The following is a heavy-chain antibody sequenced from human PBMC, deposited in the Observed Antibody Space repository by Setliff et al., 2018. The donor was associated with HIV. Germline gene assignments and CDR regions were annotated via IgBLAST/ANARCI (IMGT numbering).Heavy chain of an antibody. D-gene: IGHD5-18*01. V-gene: IGHV4-39*07. CDR1: GGSISSSSYY. CDR2: IYYSGST. J-gene: IGHJ4*02. Sequence: ASETLSLTCTVSGGSISSSSYYWGWIRQPPGKGLEWIGSIYYSGSTYYNPSLKSRVTISVDTSKNQFSLKLSSVTAADTAVYYCARDQKGYSYGYFDSWGQGTLVTVSS. CDR3: ARDQKGYSYGYFDS.